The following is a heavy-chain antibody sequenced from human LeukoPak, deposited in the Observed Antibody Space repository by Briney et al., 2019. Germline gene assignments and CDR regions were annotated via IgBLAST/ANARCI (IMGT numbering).Heavy chain of an antibody. V-gene: IGHV1-24*01. J-gene: IGHJ5*02. Sequence: ASVTVSCTVSGYTLTELSMHWVRQAPGEGLEWMGGFDPEDGETIYAQKFQGRVTMTEDTSTDTAYMELSSLRSEDTAVYYCATVYLLRVRGVIPNGFDPWGQGTLVTVSS. CDR2: FDPEDGET. CDR3: ATVYLLRVRGVIPNGFDP. D-gene: IGHD3-10*01. CDR1: GYTLTELS.